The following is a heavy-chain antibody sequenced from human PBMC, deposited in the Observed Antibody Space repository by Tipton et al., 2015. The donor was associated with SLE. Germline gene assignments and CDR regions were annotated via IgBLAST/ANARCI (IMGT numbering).Heavy chain of an antibody. V-gene: IGHV3-33*01. Sequence: QLVQSGGGVVQPGRSLRLSCEASGFTFSTYSMHWVRQAPGNGLEWVAVIWYDGTNKHYADSVKGRFTISRDNSKNTLYLQMNRLRAEDSAVYYCGMRRGTEDAFSYFDYWGQGMQVTVSS. CDR1: GFTFSTYS. D-gene: IGHD1/OR15-1a*01. CDR3: GMRRGTEDAFSYFDY. CDR2: IWYDGTNK. J-gene: IGHJ4*02.